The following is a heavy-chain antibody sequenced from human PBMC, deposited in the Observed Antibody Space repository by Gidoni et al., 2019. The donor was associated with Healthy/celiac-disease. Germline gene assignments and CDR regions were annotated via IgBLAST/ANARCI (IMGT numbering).Heavy chain of an antibody. V-gene: IGHV3-9*01. CDR2: ISWNSGSI. CDR3: VKDKGYYYDSSGQHFDY. Sequence: EVQLVESGGGLVQPGRSLKLSCTASGFTFDTCAMHWVRQAPGKGLEWVSGISWNSGSIGYADSVKGRFTISRDNAKNSLFLQMNSLRAEDTALYYCVKDKGYYYDSSGQHFDYWGQGTLVTVSS. J-gene: IGHJ4*02. D-gene: IGHD3-22*01. CDR1: GFTFDTCA.